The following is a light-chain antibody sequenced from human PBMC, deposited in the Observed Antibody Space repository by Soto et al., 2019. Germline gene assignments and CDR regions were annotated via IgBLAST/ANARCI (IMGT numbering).Light chain of an antibody. CDR1: SSNCGSYDY. Sequence: VLTQPRAVSRSPAQSVAISCTGTSSNCGSYDYVSWYQQHPGKAPNVIIFDVSKRPSGVPDRFSGSKSGNTASLTISGLQAEDEADYCCCSYAGGPYVFGTGTKVTVL. J-gene: IGLJ1*01. CDR2: DVS. CDR3: CSYAGGPYV. V-gene: IGLV2-11*01.